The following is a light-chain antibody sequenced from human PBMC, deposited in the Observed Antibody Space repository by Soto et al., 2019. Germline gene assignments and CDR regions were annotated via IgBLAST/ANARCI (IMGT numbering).Light chain of an antibody. J-gene: IGKJ2*01. Sequence: EIVLTQSPGTLSLSPGERATLSCRASQSVSSSYLAWYQQKPGQAPRLIMYGASSRATGIPDRLSGSESGTDFTLTISRLEPEDFAVYYCQQYNSPPYTFGQGTRLEIK. CDR2: GAS. V-gene: IGKV3-20*01. CDR3: QQYNSPPYT. CDR1: QSVSSSY.